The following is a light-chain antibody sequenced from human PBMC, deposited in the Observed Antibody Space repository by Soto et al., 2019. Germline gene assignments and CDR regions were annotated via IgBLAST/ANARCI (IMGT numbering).Light chain of an antibody. CDR2: LNSDGSH. V-gene: IGLV4-69*01. CDR1: SGHSNYA. Sequence: QPVLTQSPSASASLGASVKLTCTLSSGHSNYAIAWHQQQSEKGPRYLMKLNSDGSHSKGDGIPDRFSGSSSGAERYLTISSPHSEDEADYYCQTWGSGIVVFGGGTKLTVL. CDR3: QTWGSGIVV. J-gene: IGLJ2*01.